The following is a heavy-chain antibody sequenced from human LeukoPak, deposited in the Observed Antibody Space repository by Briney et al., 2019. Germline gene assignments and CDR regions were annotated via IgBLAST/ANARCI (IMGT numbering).Heavy chain of an antibody. J-gene: IGHJ3*02. V-gene: IGHV3-30*02. Sequence: GGSLRLSCAASGFTFSTYGLHWVRQAPGKGVEWVAFIRYDGSNKYYADSVKGRLTISRDNAKKTLYLQMNRQRDEDTAVYYCAKVWWELLPAFDIWGQGTMVTVSS. CDR1: GFTFSTYG. D-gene: IGHD1-26*01. CDR3: AKVWWELLPAFDI. CDR2: IRYDGSNK.